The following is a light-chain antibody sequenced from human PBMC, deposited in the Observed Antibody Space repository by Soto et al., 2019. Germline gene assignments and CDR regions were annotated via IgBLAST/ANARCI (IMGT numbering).Light chain of an antibody. CDR1: QNVGSK. Sequence: EIVVTQSPASLSVSPGERATLYCRASQNVGSKLAWYQHKPGQAPRFLMYGASTRAAGVPDRFSGSGSGTEFTLTISSLQSEDFAVYYCHHYNNWPRTFGQGTKVDIK. CDR3: HHYNNWPRT. CDR2: GAS. V-gene: IGKV3-15*01. J-gene: IGKJ1*01.